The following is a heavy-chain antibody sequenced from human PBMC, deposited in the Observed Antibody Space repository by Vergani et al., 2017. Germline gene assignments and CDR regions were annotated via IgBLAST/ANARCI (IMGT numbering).Heavy chain of an antibody. CDR3: VRLSYDTTPYLQGGYDC. D-gene: IGHD3-22*01. CDR1: GFTFRNHA. V-gene: IGHV3-30-3*01. Sequence: QVQLVESGGGVVQPGRSLRLSCAASGFTFRNHAMHWVRQAPGKGLEWVAVVSYHGSNKYYADSVKGRFTISRDNSKNTLYLQMNSLRAEDTAVYYCVRLSYDTTPYLQGGYDCWGQGTLVSVSS. J-gene: IGHJ4*02. CDR2: VSYHGSNK.